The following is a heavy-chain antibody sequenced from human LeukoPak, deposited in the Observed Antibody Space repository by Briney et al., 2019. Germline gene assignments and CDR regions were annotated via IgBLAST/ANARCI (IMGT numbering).Heavy chain of an antibody. CDR2: INHSGST. Sequence: SETLSLTCAVYGGSFSGYYWSWIRQPPGKGLEWIGEINHSGSTNYNPSLKSRVTISVDTSKNQFSLKLSSVTAADTAVYYCASCGYSYGFDYWGQGTLVTVSS. CDR1: GGSFSGYY. CDR3: ASCGYSYGFDY. D-gene: IGHD5-18*01. V-gene: IGHV4-34*01. J-gene: IGHJ4*02.